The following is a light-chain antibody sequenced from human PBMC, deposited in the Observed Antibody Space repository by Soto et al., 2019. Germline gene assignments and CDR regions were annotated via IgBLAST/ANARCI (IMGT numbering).Light chain of an antibody. CDR2: GAS. CDR3: LQYGSSPYT. V-gene: IGKV3-20*01. Sequence: EIVLSQSPGTLSLSPGERATLSCRASQSVSSSYLAWYQQKPGQAPRLLIYGASSRATGIPDRFSGSGSGTDFTLTISRLEPEDFVVYYCLQYGSSPYTFGQGTKVEIK. CDR1: QSVSSSY. J-gene: IGKJ2*01.